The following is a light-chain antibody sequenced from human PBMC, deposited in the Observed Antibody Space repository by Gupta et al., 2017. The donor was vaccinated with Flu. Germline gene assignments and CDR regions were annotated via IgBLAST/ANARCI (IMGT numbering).Light chain of an antibody. CDR2: NNN. Sequence: QSVLTQSPSASGTPGQRVTISCSGSNSNIGSNTVNWYQQLPGTAPKLLIYNNNQRPSGVPDRFSGSKSGTSASLAISGLQAEDEADYYCAAWDDSLNGDVFGTGTKVTVL. V-gene: IGLV1-44*01. CDR3: AAWDDSLNGDV. J-gene: IGLJ1*01. CDR1: NSNIGSNT.